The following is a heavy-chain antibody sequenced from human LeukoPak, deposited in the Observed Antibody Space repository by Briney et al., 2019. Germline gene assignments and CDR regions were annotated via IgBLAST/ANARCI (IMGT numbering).Heavy chain of an antibody. D-gene: IGHD1-7*01. CDR1: GGSFSGYY. V-gene: IGHV4-34*01. CDR3: ARITGTTKVDY. CDR2: INHSGST. J-gene: IGHJ4*02. Sequence: SETLPLTCAVYGGSFSGYYWSWIRQPPGKGLEWIGEINHSGSTNYNPSLKSRVTISVDTSKNQFSLKLSSVTAADTAVYYCARITGTTKVDYWGQGTLVTVSS.